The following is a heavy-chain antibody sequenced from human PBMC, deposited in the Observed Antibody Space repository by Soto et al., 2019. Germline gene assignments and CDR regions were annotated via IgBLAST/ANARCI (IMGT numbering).Heavy chain of an antibody. V-gene: IGHV1-18*01. Sequence: ASVKVSCKASGYTFTSYGISWVRQAPGQGLEWMGWISAYNGNTNYAQKLQGRVTMTTDTSTSTAYMELRSLRSDDTAVYYCARIYLSYDSSGYYSDYWGQGTLVTVSS. J-gene: IGHJ4*02. D-gene: IGHD3-22*01. CDR1: GYTFTSYG. CDR3: ARIYLSYDSSGYYSDY. CDR2: ISAYNGNT.